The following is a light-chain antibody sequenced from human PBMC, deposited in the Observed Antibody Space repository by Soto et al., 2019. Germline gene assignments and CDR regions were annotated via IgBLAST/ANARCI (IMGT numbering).Light chain of an antibody. V-gene: IGLV1-44*01. CDR1: NSNIGRNI. Sequence: QSVLTQPPSAFGTPGQTVTISCSGANSNIGRNIVHWYQHLPGAAPKLLISTNNQRPSGVPDRFSGAKSGTSASLAISGLQYEDEADYYCANWYDTLNGPVFGGGTKLTVL. CDR3: ANWYDTLNGPV. J-gene: IGLJ3*02. CDR2: TNN.